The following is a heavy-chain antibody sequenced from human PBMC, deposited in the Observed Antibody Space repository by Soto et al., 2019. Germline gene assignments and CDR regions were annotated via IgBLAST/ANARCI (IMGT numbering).Heavy chain of an antibody. CDR2: IYPVDSDT. CDR1: GYSFTSYW. CDR3: ARLAQQLVLGAFDI. D-gene: IGHD6-13*01. Sequence: GESLKISCKGSGYSFTSYWIGWVRQMPGKGLEWMGIIYPVDSDTRYSPSFQGQVTISADKSISTAYLQWSSLKASDTTMYYCARLAQQLVLGAFDIWGQGTMVTVSS. J-gene: IGHJ3*02. V-gene: IGHV5-51*01.